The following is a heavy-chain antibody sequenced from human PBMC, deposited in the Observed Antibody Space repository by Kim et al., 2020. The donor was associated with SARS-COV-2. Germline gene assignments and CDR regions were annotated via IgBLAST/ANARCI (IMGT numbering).Heavy chain of an antibody. CDR2: IWYDGSNK. V-gene: IGHV3-33*08. J-gene: IGHJ4*02. CDR3: ASQRLRLGEPWDY. Sequence: GGSLRLSCAASGFTFSSYGMHWVRQAPGKGLEWVAVIWYDGSNKYYADSVKGRFTISRDNSKNTLYLQMNSLRAEDTAVYYCASQRLRLGEPWDYWGQGTMVTVSS. CDR1: GFTFSSYG. D-gene: IGHD3-16*01.